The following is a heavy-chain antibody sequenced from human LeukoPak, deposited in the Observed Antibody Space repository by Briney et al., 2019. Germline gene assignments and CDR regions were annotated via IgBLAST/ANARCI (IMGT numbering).Heavy chain of an antibody. CDR2: IKSKTDGGTT. Sequence: GGSLRLSCAASGFTFSNAWMSWVRQAPGKGLEWVGRIKSKTDGGTTDYAAPVKGRFTISRDDSKNTLYLQMNSLKTEDTAVYYCTRKGDSSSWRIIDYWGQGTLVTVSS. CDR3: TRKGDSSSWRIIDY. V-gene: IGHV3-15*01. CDR1: GFTFSNAW. J-gene: IGHJ4*02. D-gene: IGHD6-13*01.